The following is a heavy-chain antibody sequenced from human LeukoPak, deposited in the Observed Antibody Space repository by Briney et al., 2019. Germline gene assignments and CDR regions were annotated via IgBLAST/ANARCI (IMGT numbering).Heavy chain of an antibody. Sequence: ASVKVSCKASGYALTDYYMHWVRQAPGQGLEWMGRINPNSGGTNYAQKFQGRVTMTRDTSISTVYMELSRLRSDDTAVYYCARVGYYESSGYYEYWGQGTLVTVSS. D-gene: IGHD3-22*01. CDR1: GYALTDYY. V-gene: IGHV1-2*06. J-gene: IGHJ4*02. CDR3: ARVGYYESSGYYEY. CDR2: INPNSGGT.